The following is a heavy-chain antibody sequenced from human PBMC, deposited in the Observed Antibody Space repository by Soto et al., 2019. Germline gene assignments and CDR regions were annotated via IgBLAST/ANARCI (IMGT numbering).Heavy chain of an antibody. Sequence: QTGGSLRLSCAASGFTFSSYAMHWVRQAPGKGLEWVAVISYDGSNKYYADSVKGRFTISRDNSKNTLYLQMNSLRAEDTAVYYCARDGDTAMEINLLFDYWGQGTLVTVSS. CDR3: ARDGDTAMEINLLFDY. CDR2: ISYDGSNK. D-gene: IGHD5-18*01. J-gene: IGHJ4*02. CDR1: GFTFSSYA. V-gene: IGHV3-30-3*01.